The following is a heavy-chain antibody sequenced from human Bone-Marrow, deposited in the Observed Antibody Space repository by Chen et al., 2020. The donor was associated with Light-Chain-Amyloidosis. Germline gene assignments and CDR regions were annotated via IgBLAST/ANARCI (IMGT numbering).Heavy chain of an antibody. CDR3: ARRRDGYNFDY. CDR2: IYPDDSDA. CDR1: GYTFPNYW. D-gene: IGHD5-12*01. J-gene: IGHJ4*02. Sequence: EVQGEKEGTEVKKSGESLKISCKGSGYTFPNYWIGWVRQMPGKGLEWMGVIYPDDSDARYSPSFEGQVTISADKSITTASLPFPFLPASASSLYYCARRRDGYNFDYWGQGTLVTVSS. V-gene: IGHV5-51*01.